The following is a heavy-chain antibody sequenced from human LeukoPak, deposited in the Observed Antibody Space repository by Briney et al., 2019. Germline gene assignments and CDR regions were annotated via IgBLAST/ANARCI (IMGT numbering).Heavy chain of an antibody. Sequence: SETLSLTCTVSGGSISSFYWSWIRQPPGKGLEWIGYIYYSGSTNYNPSLKSRVTISVDTSKNQFSLKLSSVTAADTAVYYCARDPLLWFGEFQFEDYWGQGTLVTVSS. CDR2: IYYSGST. D-gene: IGHD3-10*01. CDR3: ARDPLLWFGEFQFEDY. J-gene: IGHJ4*02. CDR1: GGSISSFY. V-gene: IGHV4-59*12.